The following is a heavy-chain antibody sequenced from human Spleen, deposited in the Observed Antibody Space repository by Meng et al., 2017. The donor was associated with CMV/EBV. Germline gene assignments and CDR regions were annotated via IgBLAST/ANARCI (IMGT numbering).Heavy chain of an antibody. CDR3: AKGADYGDY. Sequence: GESLKISCAASGFTFSGYEMNWVRLAPGKGLEWVSAISGSGGSTYYADSVKGRFTISRDNSKNTLYLQMNSLRAEDTAVYYCAKGADYGDYWGQGTLVTVSS. D-gene: IGHD6-19*01. V-gene: IGHV3-23*01. CDR1: GFTFSGYE. J-gene: IGHJ4*02. CDR2: ISGSGGST.